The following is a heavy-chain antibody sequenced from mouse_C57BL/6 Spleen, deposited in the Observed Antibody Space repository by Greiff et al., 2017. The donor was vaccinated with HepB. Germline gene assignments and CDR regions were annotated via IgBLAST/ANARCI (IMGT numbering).Heavy chain of an antibody. CDR2: IYPGSGST. V-gene: IGHV1-55*01. CDR1: GYTFTSYW. CDR3: ARGGYGSFYAMDY. Sequence: QVQLQQPGAELVKPGASVKMSCKASGYTFTSYWITWVKQRPGQGLEWIGDIYPGSGSTNYNEKFKSKATLTVDTSSSTAYMQLRSLTSEDSAVYDCARGGYGSFYAMDYWGQGTSVTVSS. D-gene: IGHD1-1*01. J-gene: IGHJ4*01.